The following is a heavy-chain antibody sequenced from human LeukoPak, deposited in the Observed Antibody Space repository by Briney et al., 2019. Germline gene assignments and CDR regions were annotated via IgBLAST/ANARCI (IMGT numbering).Heavy chain of an antibody. D-gene: IGHD2-2*01. CDR3: VSFYEIY. CDR2: INSDGSSI. CDR1: GFTFGSSW. V-gene: IGHV3-74*01. Sequence: AGGSLRLSCAASGFTFGSSWMHWVRRAPGKGLDWVSRINSDGSSIAYADSVKGRFTISRDNAKNTLYLQMNNLRAEDTAVYYCVSFYEIYWGRGTLVTVSS. J-gene: IGHJ4*02.